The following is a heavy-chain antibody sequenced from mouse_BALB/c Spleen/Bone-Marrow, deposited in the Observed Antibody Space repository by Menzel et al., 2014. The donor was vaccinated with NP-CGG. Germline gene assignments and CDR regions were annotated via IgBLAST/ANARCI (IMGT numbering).Heavy chain of an antibody. D-gene: IGHD2-2*01. CDR1: GFTFXANA. CDR2: IRRESNNYAT. CDR3: VGYPFAY. Sequence: EVKLVESGGGLVQPKGSLRLSCAAPGFTFXANAMNWVRQAPGKGLEWVARIRRESNNYATYYADSVKDRFTISRDDSQSMLYLQMNNLKTEDTAMYYCVGYPFAYWGQGTLVTVSA. V-gene: IGHV10S3*01. J-gene: IGHJ3*01.